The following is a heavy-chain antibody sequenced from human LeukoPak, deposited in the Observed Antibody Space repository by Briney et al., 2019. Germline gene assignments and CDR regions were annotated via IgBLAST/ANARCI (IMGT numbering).Heavy chain of an antibody. CDR2: IYYSGST. CDR1: GGSISSYY. Sequence: PSETLSLTCTVSGGSISSYYWSWIRQPPGKGLEWIGYIYYSGSTNYNPSLKSRVTISVDTSKNQFSLRLSSVTAADTAVYYCARADGDWKRYLQHWGQGTLVTVSS. D-gene: IGHD2-21*02. CDR3: ARADGDWKRYLQH. V-gene: IGHV4-59*12. J-gene: IGHJ1*01.